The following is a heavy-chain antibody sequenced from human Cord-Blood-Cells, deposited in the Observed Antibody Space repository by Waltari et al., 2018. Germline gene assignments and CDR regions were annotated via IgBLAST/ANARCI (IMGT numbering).Heavy chain of an antibody. CDR1: GSTVSSYG. V-gene: IGHV3-30*18. D-gene: IGHD1-1*01. CDR3: AKDEIQGATGTFDY. Sequence: QAQLVESGAGVVQPGRSLRPPGGAAGSTVSSYGMHLVRPAPGKGLEWVAVISYDGSNKYYADSVKGRFTISRDNSKNTLYLQMNSLRAEDTAVYYCAKDEIQGATGTFDYWGQGTLVTVSS. J-gene: IGHJ4*02. CDR2: ISYDGSNK.